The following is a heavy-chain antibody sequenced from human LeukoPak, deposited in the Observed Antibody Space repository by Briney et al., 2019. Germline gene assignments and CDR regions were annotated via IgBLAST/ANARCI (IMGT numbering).Heavy chain of an antibody. Sequence: PGRSLRLSCAASGFTFSSYAMHWVRQAPGKGLEWVAVISYDGSNKYYADSVKGRFTISRDNSKITLYLQMNSLRAEDTAVYYCAKSITIFSGMESWGQGTLVTVSS. CDR1: GFTFSSYA. CDR2: ISYDGSNK. D-gene: IGHD3-9*01. CDR3: AKSITIFSGMES. V-gene: IGHV3-30-3*02. J-gene: IGHJ4*02.